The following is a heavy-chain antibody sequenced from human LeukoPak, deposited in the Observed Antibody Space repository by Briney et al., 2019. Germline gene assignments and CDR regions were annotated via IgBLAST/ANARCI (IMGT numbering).Heavy chain of an antibody. J-gene: IGHJ4*02. D-gene: IGHD3-22*01. CDR1: GYSFTSYW. Sequence: GESLKISCKGSGYSFTSYWIGWVRQMPGKGLEWMGIIYPGDSDTRYSPSFQGQVTISADKSISTAYLQWSSLQASDTAMYYCARVSRDYYDSSGYYPTPYDYWGQGTLVTVSS. V-gene: IGHV5-51*01. CDR3: ARVSRDYYDSSGYYPTPYDY. CDR2: IYPGDSDT.